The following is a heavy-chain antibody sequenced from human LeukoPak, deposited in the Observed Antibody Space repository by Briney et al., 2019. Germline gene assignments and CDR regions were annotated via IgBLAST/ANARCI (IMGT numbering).Heavy chain of an antibody. CDR2: PYYRSKWYN. CDR1: GDSVSSNSAA. V-gene: IGHV6-1*01. CDR3: ARGGYSSGWAVWFDY. Sequence: SQTLSLTCAISGDSVSSNSAAWNWIRQSPSRGLEWQGRPYYRSKWYNDYAVSVKSRITINPDTSKNQFSLQLNSVTPEDTAVYYCARGGYSSGWAVWFDYWGQGTLVTVSS. D-gene: IGHD6-19*01. J-gene: IGHJ4*02.